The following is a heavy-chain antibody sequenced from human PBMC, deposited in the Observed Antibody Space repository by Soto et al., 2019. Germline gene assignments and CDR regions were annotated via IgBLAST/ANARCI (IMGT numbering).Heavy chain of an antibody. CDR3: ATEMGSIAALAGFDY. J-gene: IGHJ4*02. V-gene: IGHV1-69*01. CDR2: IMPIFGTA. CDR1: GGTFSSYA. D-gene: IGHD6-6*01. Sequence: QVQLVQSGAEVKKPGSSVKVSCKASGGTFSSYAISWVRQAPGQGLEWMGGIMPIFGTANYAQKVQGRGTITADESTSTAYMELSSLKSEDRAVYYCATEMGSIAALAGFDYWGQGNLVTVSS.